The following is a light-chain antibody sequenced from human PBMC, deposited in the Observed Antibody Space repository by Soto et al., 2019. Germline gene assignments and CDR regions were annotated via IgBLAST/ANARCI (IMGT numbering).Light chain of an antibody. CDR3: QQYNSYPT. V-gene: IGKV1-5*03. Sequence: DIQMTQSPSTLSASVGDRVTITCRASQSISSWLAWYQQKPGKAPKLLIYKASSLESGVPSRFSGSGSGTESTITISTLQPDDFATYSYQQYNSYPTFGGGTKVEIK. J-gene: IGKJ4*01. CDR1: QSISSW. CDR2: KAS.